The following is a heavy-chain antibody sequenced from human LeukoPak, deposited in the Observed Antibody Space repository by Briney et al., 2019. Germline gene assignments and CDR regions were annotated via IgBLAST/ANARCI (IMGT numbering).Heavy chain of an antibody. Sequence: PGGSLRLSCAASGFTFRGYGMNWVRQAPGKGLEWVSSISFSSNYKYYADSVKGRFTISRDNSKNTLYLQMNSLRAEGAAVYYCAKDRGRDDFWSGYPTGAFDIWGQGTMVTVSS. CDR3: AKDRGRDDFWSGYPTGAFDI. CDR1: GFTFRGYG. CDR2: ISFSSNYK. V-gene: IGHV3-21*01. D-gene: IGHD3-3*01. J-gene: IGHJ3*02.